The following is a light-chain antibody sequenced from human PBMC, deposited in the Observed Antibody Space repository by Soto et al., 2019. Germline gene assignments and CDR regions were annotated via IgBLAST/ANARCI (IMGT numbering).Light chain of an antibody. CDR2: GAS. CDR1: QSVSSSY. Sequence: ETVLTQSPGTLSLSPGERATLSCRASQSVSSSYLAWYQQKPGQAPRLLIYGASSRATGIPDRFSGSGSGTDFTLIISRLEPEDFAVYYCQQYGSSPPRTVGQGTKVDIK. CDR3: QQYGSSPPRT. J-gene: IGKJ1*01. V-gene: IGKV3-20*01.